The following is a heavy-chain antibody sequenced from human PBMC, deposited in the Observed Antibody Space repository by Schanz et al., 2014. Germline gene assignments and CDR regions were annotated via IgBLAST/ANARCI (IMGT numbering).Heavy chain of an antibody. Sequence: EVQLVESGGGLVQPGGSLRLSCAASGFTFSHYWLSWVRQTPGKRLEWVAVIYSGGSTFYTDSVKGRFTISRDNSKNTLYLQMNSLIAEDTAVYYCAKCIGWYGRCAFDIWGQGTMVTVSS. CDR1: GFTFSHYW. V-gene: IGHV3-66*01. J-gene: IGHJ3*02. CDR2: IYSGGST. CDR3: AKCIGWYGRCAFDI. D-gene: IGHD6-19*01.